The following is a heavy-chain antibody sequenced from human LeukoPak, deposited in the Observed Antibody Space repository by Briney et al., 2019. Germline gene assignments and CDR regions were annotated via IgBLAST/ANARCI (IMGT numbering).Heavy chain of an antibody. Sequence: GASVKVSCKASGYTFTSYYIHWVRQAPGQGLEYMGIIRPSGSTAYPQKFQGRVTMTTDTSTSTAYMELRSLRSDDTAVYYCARDRDYGDYNTQDLFVYWGQGTLVTVSS. CDR2: IRPSGST. CDR1: GYTFTSYY. J-gene: IGHJ4*02. D-gene: IGHD4-17*01. CDR3: ARDRDYGDYNTQDLFVY. V-gene: IGHV1-46*01.